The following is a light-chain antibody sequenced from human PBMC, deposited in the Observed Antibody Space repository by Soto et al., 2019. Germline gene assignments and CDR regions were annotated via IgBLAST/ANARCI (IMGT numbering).Light chain of an antibody. CDR3: SSYTTSNTLVV. V-gene: IGLV2-14*01. Sequence: QSALTQPASVSGSPGQSITISCTGTSSDVGTYNYVSWYQQYPGKAPKLIIYEVNNRPSGVSDRFSGSKSGNTASLTISGLQAEDEAEYYCSSYTTSNTLVVFGGGTQLTVL. CDR2: EVN. J-gene: IGLJ3*02. CDR1: SSDVGTYNY.